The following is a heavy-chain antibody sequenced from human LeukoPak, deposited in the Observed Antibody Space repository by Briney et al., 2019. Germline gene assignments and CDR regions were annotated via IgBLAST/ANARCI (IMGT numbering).Heavy chain of an antibody. V-gene: IGHV4-34*01. CDR3: ARPYCSGGSCYLHDAFDI. J-gene: IGHJ3*02. D-gene: IGHD2-15*01. Sequence: SETLSLTCTVSGGSISSYYWSWIRQPPGKGLEWIGEINHSGSTNYNPSLKSRVTISVDTSKNQFSLKLSSVTAADTAVYYCARPYCSGGSCYLHDAFDIWGQGTMVTVSS. CDR2: INHSGST. CDR1: GGSISSYY.